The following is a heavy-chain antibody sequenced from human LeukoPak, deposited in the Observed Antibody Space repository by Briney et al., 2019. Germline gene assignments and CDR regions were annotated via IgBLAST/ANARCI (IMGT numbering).Heavy chain of an antibody. V-gene: IGHV1-18*01. CDR2: ISAYNGNT. J-gene: IGHJ6*02. D-gene: IGHD3-9*01. CDR1: GYTFTSYG. Sequence: TSVKVSCKASGYTFTSYGISWVRQAPGQGLEWMGWISAYNGNTNYAQKLQGRVTMTTDTSTSTAYMELRSLRSDDTAVYYCARDNYGILTGYYGYYYYGMDVWGQGTTVTVSS. CDR3: ARDNYGILTGYYGYYYYGMDV.